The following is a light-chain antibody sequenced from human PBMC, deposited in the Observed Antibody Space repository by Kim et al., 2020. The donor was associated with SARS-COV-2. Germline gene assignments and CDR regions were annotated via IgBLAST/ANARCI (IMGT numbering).Light chain of an antibody. V-gene: IGKV3-11*01. CDR2: DAS. Sequence: PGERATLSCRASQSVSTYLAWYQQKPGQAPRLLIYDASNRATGVPARFSGSGSGTDFTLTISSLQSEDFAVYYCQQHSNWPPALTFGGGTKVDIK. CDR3: QQHSNWPPALT. J-gene: IGKJ4*01. CDR1: QSVSTY.